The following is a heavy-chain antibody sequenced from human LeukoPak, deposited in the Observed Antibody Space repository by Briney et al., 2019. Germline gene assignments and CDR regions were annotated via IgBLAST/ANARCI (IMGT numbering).Heavy chain of an antibody. CDR1: GFTVSSNY. CDR2: IYSGGST. CDR3: AREVAAAGTAFDY. V-gene: IGHV3-66*02. D-gene: IGHD6-13*01. Sequence: PGGSLRPSCAASGFTVSSNYMSWVRQAPGKGLEWVSVIYSGGSTYYADSVKGRFTISRDNSKNTLYLQMNSLRAEDTAVYYCAREVAAAGTAFDYWGQGTLVTVSS. J-gene: IGHJ4*02.